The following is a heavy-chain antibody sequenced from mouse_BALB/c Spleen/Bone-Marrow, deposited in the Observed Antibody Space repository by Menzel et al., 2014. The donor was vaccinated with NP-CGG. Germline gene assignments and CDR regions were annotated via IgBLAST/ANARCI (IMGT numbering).Heavy chain of an antibody. CDR3: ARGNYGSSLYAMDY. J-gene: IGHJ4*01. CDR2: IWGDGST. CDR1: GFSLTGYG. D-gene: IGHD1-1*01. Sequence: VQLVESGPGLVAPSQSLSIPCTVSGFSLTGYGVNWVRQPPGKGLEWLGMIWGDGSTDYNSALKSRLSISKDNSKSQVFLKMNSLQTDDTARYYCARGNYGSSLYAMDYWGQGTSVTVSS. V-gene: IGHV2-6-7*01.